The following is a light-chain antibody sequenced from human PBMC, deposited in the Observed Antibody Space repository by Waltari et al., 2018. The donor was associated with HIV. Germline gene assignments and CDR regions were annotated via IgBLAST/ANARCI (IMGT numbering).Light chain of an antibody. CDR2: KVS. CDR3: MQGTVWPLT. CDR1: QSLVHIDGNTY. V-gene: IGKV2-30*02. Sequence: DVAMNQSPLSLSVLLGQSDSTSCKSSQSLVHIDGNTYLNWFHQRPGQSPRRLIYKVSYRDSGVPERFSGSGSGTVFTLQINTVEAEDAGVYFCMQGTVWPLTFGGGTRLEIQ. J-gene: IGKJ4*01.